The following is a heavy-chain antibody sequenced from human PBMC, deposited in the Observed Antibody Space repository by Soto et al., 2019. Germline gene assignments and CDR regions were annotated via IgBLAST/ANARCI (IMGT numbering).Heavy chain of an antibody. V-gene: IGHV4-30-4*01. CDR1: GGSISSGDYY. CDR3: AADVGGYIYGLARH. CDR2: IYYSGST. J-gene: IGHJ4*02. D-gene: IGHD4-17*01. Sequence: TLSLPCTVSGGSISSGDYYWSFIRQPPGKGLEWIGYIYYSGSTYYNPSLKSRVTISVDTSKNQFSLKLSSLRNEDTAVYYCAADVGGYIYGLARHWGPGTLVTVSS.